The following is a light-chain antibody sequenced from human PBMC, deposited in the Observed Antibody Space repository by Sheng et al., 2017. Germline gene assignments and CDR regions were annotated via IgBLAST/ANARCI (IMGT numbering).Light chain of an antibody. Sequence: EFVLTQSPGTLSLSPGERAILSCRASQSVETYFAWYQQKPGQAPRLLIYDVFKRATGIPARFSGSGSETDFTLTISSLEPEDCAVYYCQQRKSWPLTFGGGTKV. V-gene: IGKV3-11*01. J-gene: IGKJ4*01. CDR1: QSVETY. CDR3: QQRKSWPLT. CDR2: DVF.